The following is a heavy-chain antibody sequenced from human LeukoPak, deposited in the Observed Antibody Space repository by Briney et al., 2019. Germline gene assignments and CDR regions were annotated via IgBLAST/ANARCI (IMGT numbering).Heavy chain of an antibody. V-gene: IGHV5-51*01. CDR3: ARTLPDYYDSSGYYYYRYYYYYYGMDV. Sequence: GESLKISCKGSGYSFTSYWIGWVRQMPGKGLEWMGTIYPGDSDTRYSPSFQGQVTISADKSISTAYLQWSSLKASDTAMYYCARTLPDYYDSSGYYYYRYYYYYYGMDVWGQGTTVTVSS. J-gene: IGHJ6*02. CDR1: GYSFTSYW. D-gene: IGHD3-22*01. CDR2: IYPGDSDT.